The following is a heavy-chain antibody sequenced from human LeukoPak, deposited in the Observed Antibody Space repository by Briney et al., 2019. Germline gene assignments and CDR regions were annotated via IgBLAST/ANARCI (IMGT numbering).Heavy chain of an antibody. CDR2: INLGGSAK. CDR1: GFTLSGYW. J-gene: IGHJ4*02. D-gene: IGHD7-27*01. CDR3: AAWGKYNY. V-gene: IGHV3-7*01. Sequence: GSLRLSCAASGFTLSGYWMNWVRQAPGKGLEWVANINLGGSAKLYVDSVKGRFTISRDNAKNSLDLQMNSLKVEDTAAYCCAAWGKYNYWGQGTLVTVSS.